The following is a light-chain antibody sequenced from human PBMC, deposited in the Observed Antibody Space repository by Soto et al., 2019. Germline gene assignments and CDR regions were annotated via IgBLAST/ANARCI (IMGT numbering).Light chain of an antibody. CDR2: AAS. J-gene: IGKJ1*01. CDR3: QQSYSTPPT. V-gene: IGKV1-39*01. Sequence: DIQVNQSPSSLSASVGDRVTITCLASQSISSYLNWYQQKPGKAPKLLIYAASSLQSGVPSRFSGSGSGTDFTLTISSLQPEDFATYYCQQSYSTPPTFGQGTKVDI. CDR1: QSISSY.